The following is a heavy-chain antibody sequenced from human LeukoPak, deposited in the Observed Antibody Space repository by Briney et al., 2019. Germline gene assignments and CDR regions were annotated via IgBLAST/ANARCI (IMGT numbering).Heavy chain of an antibody. D-gene: IGHD3-10*01. CDR3: AKGRGAFDI. V-gene: IGHV3-74*01. CDR1: GFTFSSYW. Sequence: GSLRLSCGASGFTFSSYWMHWVRQAPGKGLVWVSRINPDGSTTNYADSVRGRFTISRDNSKNTLYLQMNSLRAEDTAVYYCAKGRGAFDIWGQGTMVTVSS. J-gene: IGHJ3*02. CDR2: INPDGSTT.